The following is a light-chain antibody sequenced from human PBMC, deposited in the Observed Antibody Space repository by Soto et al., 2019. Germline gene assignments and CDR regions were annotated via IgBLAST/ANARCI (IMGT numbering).Light chain of an antibody. V-gene: IGLV2-23*01. CDR1: SSDVVSYNL. CDR2: EAS. Sequence: QSVLTQPASVSGSPGQSITISCTGPSSDVVSYNLVSWYQQHPGKAPKLMIYEASKRPSGISNHFSGSKSGNAASLTISGLQAEDEADYYCFSYAGNSLNYVFGTGTKVTVL. CDR3: FSYAGNSLNYV. J-gene: IGLJ1*01.